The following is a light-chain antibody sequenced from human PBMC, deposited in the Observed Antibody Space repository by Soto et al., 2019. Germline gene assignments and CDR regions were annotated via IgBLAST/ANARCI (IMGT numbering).Light chain of an antibody. CDR2: DAS. J-gene: IGKJ1*01. V-gene: IGKV1-5*01. CDR3: LQYNGYYRT. Sequence: DIQMTQSPSTLYASVGDTVTITCRASQTISGWLAWYPQRPGKAPNLLIFDASTLESGVPSRFSGSGSGTTFTLIISSLQSDDFATYYCLQYNGYYRTFGQGTKVEIK. CDR1: QTISGW.